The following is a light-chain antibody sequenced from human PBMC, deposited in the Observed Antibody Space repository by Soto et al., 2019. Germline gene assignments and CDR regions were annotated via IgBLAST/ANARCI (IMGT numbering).Light chain of an antibody. V-gene: IGKV3-20*01. CDR2: GAS. J-gene: IGKJ5*01. CDR1: QSVSSSN. Sequence: ESVLTKSPGTLSLSPGERATLSCRASQSVSSSNLGWYHQKPGQAPRLLIYGASSRATGIPDRFSGSWSGTEFTLTISRLEPEDFALYYCQQYGSSPFTFGQGTLLEVK. CDR3: QQYGSSPFT.